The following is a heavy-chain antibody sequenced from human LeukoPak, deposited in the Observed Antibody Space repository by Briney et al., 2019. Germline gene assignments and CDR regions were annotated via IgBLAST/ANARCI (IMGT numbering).Heavy chain of an antibody. CDR1: GYTFISYY. CDR3: ARDLGEPTMVYFGSDI. V-gene: IGHV1-46*01. J-gene: IGHJ4*02. D-gene: IGHD3-10*01. Sequence: GASVKVSCKASGYTFISYYMHWVRQAPGQGLEWMGIINPSGGSTSYAQKFQGRVTMTRDTSTSTVYMELSSLRSEDTAVYYCARDLGEPTMVYFGSDIWGQGTPVTVSS. CDR2: INPSGGST.